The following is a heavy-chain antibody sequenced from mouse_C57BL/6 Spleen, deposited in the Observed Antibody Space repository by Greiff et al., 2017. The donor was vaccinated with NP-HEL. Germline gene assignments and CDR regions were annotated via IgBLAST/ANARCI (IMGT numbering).Heavy chain of an antibody. CDR1: GFTFSDYY. CDR3: AREGDYDSWFAY. V-gene: IGHV5-16*01. D-gene: IGHD2-4*01. Sequence: EVQLVESEGGLVQPGSSMKLSCTASGFTFSDYYMAWVRQVPEKGLEWVANINYDGSSTYYLDSLKSRFIISRDNAKNILYLQMSSLKSEDTATYYCAREGDYDSWFAYWGQGTLVTVSA. J-gene: IGHJ3*01. CDR2: INYDGSST.